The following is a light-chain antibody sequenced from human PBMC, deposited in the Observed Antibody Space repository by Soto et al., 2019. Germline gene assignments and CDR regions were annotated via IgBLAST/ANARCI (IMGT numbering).Light chain of an antibody. CDR3: LRSYSGAEHVV. Sequence: QAVVTQEPSLTVSPGGTVTLTCGSSTGAVTSGHYPYWFQQKPGQAPRTLIYDTSNKHSWTPARFSGSLLGGKAAMTLSGAQPEDEAEYYCLRSYSGAEHVVFGGGTKLTV. CDR2: DTS. J-gene: IGLJ2*01. CDR1: TGAVTSGHY. V-gene: IGLV7-46*01.